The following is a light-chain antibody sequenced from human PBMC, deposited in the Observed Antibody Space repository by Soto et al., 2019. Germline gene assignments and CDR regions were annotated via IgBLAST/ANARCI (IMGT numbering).Light chain of an antibody. V-gene: IGKV1-5*03. J-gene: IGKJ1*01. CDR1: QTISSW. CDR3: QHYNSYSEA. CDR2: KAS. Sequence: DIQITRSPSTLSGSVGYRVTITCLASQTISSWLAWYQQKPGKAPKLLIYKASTLKSGVPSRFSGSGSGTEFTLTISSLQPDDFATYYCQHYNSYSEAFGQGTKVDIK.